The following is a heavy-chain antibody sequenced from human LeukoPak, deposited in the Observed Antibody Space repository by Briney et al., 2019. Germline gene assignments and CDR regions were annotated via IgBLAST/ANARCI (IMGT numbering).Heavy chain of an antibody. Sequence: GGSLRLSCAASGFAFISYDMSWVRQAPKKGLEWVSTISGSGGDTYYADSVEGRFTVSRDNSKNTLYLQINSLRAEDTAIYYCAKDRSCTNNVCHGDFDYWGRGTLVTVSS. V-gene: IGHV3-23*01. J-gene: IGHJ4*02. CDR3: AKDRSCTNNVCHGDFDY. D-gene: IGHD2-8*01. CDR1: GFAFISYD. CDR2: ISGSGGDT.